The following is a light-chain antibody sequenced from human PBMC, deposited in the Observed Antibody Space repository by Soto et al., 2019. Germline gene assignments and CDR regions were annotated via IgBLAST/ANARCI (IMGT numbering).Light chain of an antibody. Sequence: QAVVTQEPSLTVSAGGTVTLTCGSNTGAVTSGHYPYWFQQKPGQAPRTLIYDTSNKHSWTPARFSGSLPGGKAALTLSGAQPEDEADYYCLLSYRGVGVFGGGTKVTVL. CDR1: TGAVTSGHY. J-gene: IGLJ2*01. CDR2: DTS. CDR3: LLSYRGVGV. V-gene: IGLV7-46*01.